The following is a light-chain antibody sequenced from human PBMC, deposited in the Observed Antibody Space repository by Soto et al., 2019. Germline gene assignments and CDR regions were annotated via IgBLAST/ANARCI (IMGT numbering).Light chain of an antibody. CDR3: SSFAGNNKLV. CDR2: EVS. J-gene: IGLJ2*01. CDR1: SSDVGGYNY. V-gene: IGLV2-8*01. Sequence: QSALTQPPSASGSPGQSVTISCTGTSSDVGGYNYVSWYQQHPGKAPKLMISEVSKRPSGVPDRFSGSTSGNTASLTVSGLQAEDEAYYYCSSFAGNNKLVFGGGTKLTVL.